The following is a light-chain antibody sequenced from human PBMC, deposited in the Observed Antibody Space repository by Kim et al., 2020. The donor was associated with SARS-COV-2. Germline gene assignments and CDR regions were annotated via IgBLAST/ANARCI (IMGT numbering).Light chain of an antibody. CDR3: QQYLISPWT. CDR2: GGS. CDR1: QSVGSTS. V-gene: IGKV3-20*01. J-gene: IGKJ1*01. Sequence: SPGARATLSRRASQSVGSTSLAWYQQKPGQAPRLLIYGGSSRATGIPDRFSGSGSGTDFTLAISRLEPEDFAVYYCQQYLISPWTFGQGTKVDIK.